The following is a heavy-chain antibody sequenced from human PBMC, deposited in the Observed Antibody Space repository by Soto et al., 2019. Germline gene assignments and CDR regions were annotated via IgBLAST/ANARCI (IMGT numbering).Heavy chain of an antibody. CDR1: GYTFTRSN. Sequence: APVQVSSDPSGYTFTRSNVHWERQAPGQGLEWMAIINPSGGTTYYVQKFEGRVTLTTDTSTSTVYMELSSLRSDDTAVYYCARVRGGGSEYFFEYWGQGPLINVS. J-gene: IGHJ4*02. CDR2: INPSGGTT. D-gene: IGHD2-15*01. CDR3: ARVRGGGSEYFFEY. V-gene: IGHV1-46*01.